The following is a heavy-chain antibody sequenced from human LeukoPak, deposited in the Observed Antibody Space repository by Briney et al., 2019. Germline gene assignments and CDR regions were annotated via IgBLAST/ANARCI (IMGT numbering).Heavy chain of an antibody. D-gene: IGHD6-19*01. CDR2: IYYSGST. V-gene: IGHV4-59*01. Sequence: IRQXXXXXVEXIGYIYYSGSTNYNPSLKSRVTISVDTSKNQFSLKLSSVTAADTAVYYCARDRDSSGWHEYFDYWGQGTLVTVSS. J-gene: IGHJ4*02. CDR3: ARDRDSSGWHEYFDY.